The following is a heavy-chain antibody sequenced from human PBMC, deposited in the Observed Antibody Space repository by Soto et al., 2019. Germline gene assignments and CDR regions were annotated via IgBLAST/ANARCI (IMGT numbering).Heavy chain of an antibody. Sequence: TSETLSLTCAVYGVPFSGYYWSWIRQSPGKGLEWIGEINHSGNTNYNPSLKSRVTMLVDTSKNQFSLSLSSVTAADTVVYYCANLIVFHSSYYHDYWGHGTLVTVSS. D-gene: IGHD1-26*01. J-gene: IGHJ4*01. V-gene: IGHV4-34*01. CDR1: GVPFSGYY. CDR2: INHSGNT. CDR3: ANLIVFHSSYYHDY.